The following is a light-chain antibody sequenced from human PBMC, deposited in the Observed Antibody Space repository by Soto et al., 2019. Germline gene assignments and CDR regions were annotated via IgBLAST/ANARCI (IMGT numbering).Light chain of an antibody. Sequence: QSALTQPASVSGSPGQSITISCTGTISDVGGYNYVSWYQQHPGKAPKLMIYYVSNRPSGVSYRFSGSKSGNTASLTISGLQAEDEADYYCSSYTSSSTLYVFGTGTKVTVL. CDR1: ISDVGGYNY. CDR2: YVS. V-gene: IGLV2-14*03. J-gene: IGLJ1*01. CDR3: SSYTSSSTLYV.